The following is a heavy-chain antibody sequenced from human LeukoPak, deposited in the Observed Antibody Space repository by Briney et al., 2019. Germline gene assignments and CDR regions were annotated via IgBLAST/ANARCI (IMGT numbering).Heavy chain of an antibody. J-gene: IGHJ3*01. Sequence: SETLSLTCTVSADSFTRSSDYWGWIRQPPGKGLEWIGTISHGGISYYNPSLKSRVTISVDTSKKQLSLNLRSVTAADTAVYYCARFISGTIESDWGQGTMVTVSS. CDR3: ARFISGTIESD. D-gene: IGHD1-26*01. CDR1: ADSFTRSSDY. V-gene: IGHV4-39*01. CDR2: ISHGGIS.